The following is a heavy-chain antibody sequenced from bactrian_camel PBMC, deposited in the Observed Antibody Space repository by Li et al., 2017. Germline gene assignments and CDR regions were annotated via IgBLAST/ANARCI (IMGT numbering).Heavy chain of an antibody. V-gene: IGHV3S1*01. CDR1: GYTYNGYC. J-gene: IGHJ4*01. D-gene: IGHD2*01. Sequence: VQLVESGGGSVQAGGSLKLSCVASGYTYNGYCKGWFRQVRGKGREAIAQLDVGGRTTYDDSVRGRFTISEDNAKNTLYLQMNTLKPEDTGMYYCARGFPGERDYSRLSPTGCRWNLSGRGTQVTVS. CDR2: LDVGGRT.